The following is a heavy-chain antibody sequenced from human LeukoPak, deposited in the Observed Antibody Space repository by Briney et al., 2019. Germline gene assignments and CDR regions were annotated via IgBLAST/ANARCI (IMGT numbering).Heavy chain of an antibody. D-gene: IGHD6-13*01. J-gene: IGHJ5*02. CDR3: AKEDRASSWYFFSWFDP. V-gene: IGHV3-9*01. CDR1: GFTFDDYA. CDR2: ISWNSGSI. Sequence: GGSLRLSCAASGFTFDDYAMHWVRQAPGKGLEWVSGISWNSGSIGYADSVKGRFTISRDNAKNSLYLQMNSLRAEDTALYYCAKEDRASSWYFFSWFDPWGQGTLVTVSS.